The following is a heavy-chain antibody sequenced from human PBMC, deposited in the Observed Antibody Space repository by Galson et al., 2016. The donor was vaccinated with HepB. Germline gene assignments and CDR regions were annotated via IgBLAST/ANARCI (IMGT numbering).Heavy chain of an antibody. J-gene: IGHJ4*02. CDR1: AFSFSSYS. V-gene: IGHV3-48*02. CDR3: ARKSPFGPFDY. Sequence: CAASAFSFSSYSMNWVRQAPGKGLEWISYISSTRTITYYADSVKGRFTISRDNAKNSLYLQMDSLRDDDTAVYYCARKSPFGPFDYWGQGILVTVSS. D-gene: IGHD2/OR15-2a*01. CDR2: ISSTRTIT.